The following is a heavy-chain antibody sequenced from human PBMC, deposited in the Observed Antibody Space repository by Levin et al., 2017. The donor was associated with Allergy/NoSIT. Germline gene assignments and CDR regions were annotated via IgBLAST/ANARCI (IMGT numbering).Heavy chain of an antibody. CDR2: SRNKGNSYTT. V-gene: IGHV3-72*01. CDR1: GFTFSDHY. D-gene: IGHD5-12*01. CDR3: TREISGMTGGVDD. Sequence: GGSLRLSCAASGFTFSDHYMDWVRQAPGKGLEWVGRSRNKGNSYTTEYAASVKCRFTISRDDSKSSLFLQMNSLKAEATAVDYCTREISGMTGGVDDGGRGTLVTVSS. J-gene: IGHJ4*02.